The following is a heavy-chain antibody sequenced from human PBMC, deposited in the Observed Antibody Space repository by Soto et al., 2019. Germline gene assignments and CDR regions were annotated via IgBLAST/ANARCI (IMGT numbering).Heavy chain of an antibody. Sequence: PSETLSLTCTVSGGSISSYYWSWIRQPSGKGLEWIGYIYYSGSTNYNPSLKSRVTISVDTSKNQFSLKLSSVTAADTAVYYCARADGSGSYYFDYWGQGTLVTVSS. CDR1: GGSISSYY. V-gene: IGHV4-59*01. D-gene: IGHD3-10*01. CDR2: IYYSGST. CDR3: ARADGSGSYYFDY. J-gene: IGHJ4*02.